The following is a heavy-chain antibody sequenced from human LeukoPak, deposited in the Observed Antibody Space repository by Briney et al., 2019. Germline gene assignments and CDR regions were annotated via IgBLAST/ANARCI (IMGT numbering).Heavy chain of an antibody. J-gene: IGHJ4*02. CDR3: ARSIYSGSSQY. CDR2: INTDESIT. V-gene: IGHV3-74*01. D-gene: IGHD6-6*01. Sequence: PGGSLRLSCAASGFTFSTSWMHWVRQAPGKGLVWVSRINTDESITGYADSVKGRFTISRDNAKNTLYLQMNSLRGEDMAVYYCARSIYSGSSQYWGQGTLVTVSS. CDR1: GFTFSTSW.